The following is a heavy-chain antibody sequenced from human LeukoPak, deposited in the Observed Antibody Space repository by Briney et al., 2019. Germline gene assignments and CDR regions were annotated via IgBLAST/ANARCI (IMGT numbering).Heavy chain of an antibody. Sequence: GASLRLSCAASGFTFRNCAMAWVRQAPGKGLEGVSSMRNFGETHYADSMRGRFLISRDNSKNTLYLQMHSLRPEASALSYCANTTPLPSADYAIRLDWGQGPLVPVSS. CDR1: GFTFRNCA. D-gene: IGHD4-17*01. J-gene: IGHJ4*02. CDR3: ANTTPLPSADYAIRLD. V-gene: IGHV3-23*01. CDR2: MRNFGET.